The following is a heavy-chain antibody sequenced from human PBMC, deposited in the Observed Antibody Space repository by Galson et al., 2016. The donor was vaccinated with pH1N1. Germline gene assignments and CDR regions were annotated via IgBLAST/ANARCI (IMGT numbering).Heavy chain of an antibody. CDR2: IMAIVGVV. Sequence: SVKVSCKASGDIFRSYAISWVRQAPGQGLEWMGKIMAIVGVVTYAQRLQGRVTITADESTSTVYMELSSLRSDDTAVYYRARCTSYNNCHRSLEYWGQVTLVTVSS. J-gene: IGHJ4*02. CDR1: GDIFRSYA. V-gene: IGHV1-69*04. CDR3: ARCTSYNNCHRSLEY. D-gene: IGHD1-1*01.